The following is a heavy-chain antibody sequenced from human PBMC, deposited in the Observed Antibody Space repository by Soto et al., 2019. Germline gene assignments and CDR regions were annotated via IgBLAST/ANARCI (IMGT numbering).Heavy chain of an antibody. CDR2: IKQDGSEK. CDR3: ARDHGYNSWDYFDY. J-gene: IGHJ4*02. CDR1: GFTFSSYW. D-gene: IGHD5-12*01. Sequence: LRLSCAASGFTFSSYWMSWVRQAPGKGLEWVANIKQDGSEKYYVDSVTGRFTISRDNAKNSLYLQMNSLRAEDTAVYYCARDHGYNSWDYFDYWGQGTLVTVSS. V-gene: IGHV3-7*03.